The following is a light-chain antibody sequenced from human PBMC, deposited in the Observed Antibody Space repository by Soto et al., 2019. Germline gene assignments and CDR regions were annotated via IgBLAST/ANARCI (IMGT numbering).Light chain of an antibody. J-gene: IGKJ1*01. CDR1: QSISSW. CDR3: QQYNSRGT. CDR2: KAS. V-gene: IGKV1-5*03. Sequence: DIQMTQSPSTLSASVGDRVTITCRASQSISSWLAWYQQKPGKAPKLLIYKASSLESGVPSRFSGSGSETEFTLTTSSLQPDDFATYYCQQYNSRGTFGQGTKVEIK.